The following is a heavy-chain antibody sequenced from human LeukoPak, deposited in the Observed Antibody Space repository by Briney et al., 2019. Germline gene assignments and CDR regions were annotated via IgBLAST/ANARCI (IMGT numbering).Heavy chain of an antibody. D-gene: IGHD6-6*01. CDR2: IYTSGST. V-gene: IGHV4-4*07. CDR1: GGSISSYY. Sequence: SETLSLTCTVSGGSISSYYWSWIRQPAGKGLEWIGRIYTSGSTNYNPSLKSRVNMSVDTSKNQFSLQLSSVTAADTAVYYCARARGIAARPLLRYYYYYMDVWGKGTTVTVSS. CDR3: ARARGIAARPLLRYYYYYMDV. J-gene: IGHJ6*03.